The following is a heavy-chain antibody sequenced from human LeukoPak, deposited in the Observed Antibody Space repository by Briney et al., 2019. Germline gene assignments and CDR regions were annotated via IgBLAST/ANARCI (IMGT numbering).Heavy chain of an antibody. Sequence: SETLSLTCTVSGDSISNGGYFWSWIRQHPGKGLEWIGYIYYTGSTTYNPSLQSRVTISVDTSKNNFSLRLNSVTAADTAVYFCARGLPGARIPYHFDSWGQGTLVVVSS. J-gene: IGHJ4*02. CDR2: IYYTGST. CDR3: ARGLPGARIPYHFDS. D-gene: IGHD1-20*01. V-gene: IGHV4-31*03. CDR1: GDSISNGGYF.